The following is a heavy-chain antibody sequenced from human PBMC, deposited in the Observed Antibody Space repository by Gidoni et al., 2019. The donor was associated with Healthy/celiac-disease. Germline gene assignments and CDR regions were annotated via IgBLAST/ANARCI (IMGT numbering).Heavy chain of an antibody. CDR2: SYYSGST. CDR3: ARESCGWHHDAFDI. D-gene: IGHD6-19*01. CDR1: VGPFSSYY. Sequence: QVQLQESGPGLVQPSATLSLPCTISVGPFSSYYWSWIRQPPGKGLEWIGYSYYSGSTNYNPTLKSRVTISVDTSKNQFSLKLSSVTAADTAVYYCARESCGWHHDAFDIWGQGTMVTVSS. V-gene: IGHV4-59*01. J-gene: IGHJ3*02.